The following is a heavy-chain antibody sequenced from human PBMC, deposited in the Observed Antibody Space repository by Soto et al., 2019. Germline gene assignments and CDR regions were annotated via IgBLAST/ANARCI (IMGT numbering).Heavy chain of an antibody. Sequence: GGSLRLSCAASGFTFSSYGMHWVRQAPGKGLEWVAVIWYDGSNKYYADSVKGRFTISRDNSKNTLYLQMNSLRAEDTAVYYCARDLSGSYYAYFDYWGQGTLVTVSS. D-gene: IGHD1-26*01. V-gene: IGHV3-33*01. CDR2: IWYDGSNK. CDR1: GFTFSSYG. CDR3: ARDLSGSYYAYFDY. J-gene: IGHJ4*02.